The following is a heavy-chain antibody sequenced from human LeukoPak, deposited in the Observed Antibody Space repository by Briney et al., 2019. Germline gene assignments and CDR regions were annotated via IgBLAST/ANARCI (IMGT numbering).Heavy chain of an antibody. CDR3: ARGGRNKYTSGDFAY. J-gene: IGHJ4*02. CDR1: GGSLSGFF. CDR2: VNHSGAS. Sequence: PSETLPLTCAVSGGSLSGFFWSWIRQPPGKGLEWIGEVNHSGASNYKPSLKSRVTISVDTSRTQLSLMLTSVTAADTALYYCARGGRNKYTSGDFAYWGQGILVTVSS. V-gene: IGHV4-34*01. D-gene: IGHD3-3*01.